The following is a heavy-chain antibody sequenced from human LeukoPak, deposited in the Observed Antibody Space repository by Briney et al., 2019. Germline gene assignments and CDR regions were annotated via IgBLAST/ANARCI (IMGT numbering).Heavy chain of an antibody. Sequence: ASVKVSCKASGYTFTSYGISWVRQAPGQGLEWMGWISAYNGNTNYAQKLQGRVTMTTDTSTSTAYMELRSLRSDDTAVYYCARPYSSSWDEAFDIWGQGTMVTVSS. J-gene: IGHJ3*02. D-gene: IGHD6-13*01. CDR2: ISAYNGNT. CDR1: GYTFTSYG. V-gene: IGHV1-18*01. CDR3: ARPYSSSWDEAFDI.